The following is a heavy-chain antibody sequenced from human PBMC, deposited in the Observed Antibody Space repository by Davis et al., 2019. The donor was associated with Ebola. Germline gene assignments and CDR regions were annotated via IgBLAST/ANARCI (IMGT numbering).Heavy chain of an antibody. Sequence: GESLKISCAASGFTFSSYAMSWVRQAPGKGLEWVSGISGSGGSTFYPDSVKGRFTISRDNSKNTLYLQMNSLRAADTALYYCAKGGGVWGSYRSIEYWGQGTLVTVS. CDR1: GFTFSSYA. D-gene: IGHD3-16*02. CDR3: AKGGGVWGSYRSIEY. J-gene: IGHJ4*02. CDR2: ISGSGGST. V-gene: IGHV3-23*01.